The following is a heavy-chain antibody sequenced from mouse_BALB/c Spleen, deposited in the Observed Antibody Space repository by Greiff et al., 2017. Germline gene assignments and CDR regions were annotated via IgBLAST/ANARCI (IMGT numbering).Heavy chain of an antibody. Sequence: EVKLQESGPGLVKPSQSLSLTCTVTGYSITSDYAWNWIRQFPGNKLEWMGYISYSGSTSYNPSLKSRISITRDTSKNQFFLQLNSVTTEDTATYYCARSGDYDRDYYAMDYWGQGTSVTVSS. CDR1: GYSITSDYA. CDR3: ARSGDYDRDYYAMDY. D-gene: IGHD2-4*01. V-gene: IGHV3-2*02. J-gene: IGHJ4*01. CDR2: ISYSGST.